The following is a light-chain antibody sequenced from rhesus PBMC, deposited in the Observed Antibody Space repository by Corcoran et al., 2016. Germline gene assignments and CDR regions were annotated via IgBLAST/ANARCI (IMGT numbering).Light chain of an antibody. V-gene: IGKV1-22*01. CDR2: KAS. CDR1: QSISSW. CDR3: QPYRSSPYR. J-gene: IGKJ2*01. Sequence: DIQMTQSPSSLSASVGDTVTITCRASQSISSWLAWYQQKPGKPPKLLIYKASTLQSGVPSRFSGCGSWTDFTLTISSLQSEDFATYYCQPYRSSPYRFGQGTKVEIK.